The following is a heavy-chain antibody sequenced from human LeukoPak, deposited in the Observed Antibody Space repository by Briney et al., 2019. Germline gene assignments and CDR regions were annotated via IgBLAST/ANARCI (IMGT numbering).Heavy chain of an antibody. CDR3: ATSQWLVSPYRY. J-gene: IGHJ4*02. CDR2: FDPEDGET. V-gene: IGHV1-24*01. Sequence: ASVKVSCKVSGYTLTGLSMHWVRQAPGKGLEWMGGFDPEDGETIYAQRFQGRVTMTEDTSTDTAYMELSSLRSEDTAVYYCATSQWLVSPYRYWGQGTLVTVSS. D-gene: IGHD6-19*01. CDR1: GYTLTGLS.